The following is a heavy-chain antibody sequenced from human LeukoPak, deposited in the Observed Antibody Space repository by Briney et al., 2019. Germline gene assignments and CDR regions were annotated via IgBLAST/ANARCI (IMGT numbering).Heavy chain of an antibody. V-gene: IGHV4-31*03. Sequence: SETLSLTCSVSGDSVSSDTGGYYRTWIRQRPGKGLEWIGNIHSDGTPSYNPSLRGRLSISRDRSKNQFSLRLTSVTAGDTAFYYCARDRGDYSGDPGYFDYWGQGPLVTVSS. CDR2: IHSDGTP. D-gene: IGHD4-4*01. CDR3: ARDRGDYSGDPGYFDY. J-gene: IGHJ4*02. CDR1: GDSVSSDTGGYY.